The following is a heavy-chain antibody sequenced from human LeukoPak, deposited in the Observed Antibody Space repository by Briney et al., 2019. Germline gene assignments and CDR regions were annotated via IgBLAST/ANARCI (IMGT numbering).Heavy chain of an antibody. CDR1: GGSISSGGYY. CDR3: ARDWLYCSSTSCYSFFDY. J-gene: IGHJ4*02. V-gene: IGHV4-31*03. CDR2: IYYSGST. Sequence: KPSETLSLTCTVSGGSISSGGYYWRWIRQHPGKGLEWIGYIYYSGSTYYNPSLKSRVTISVDTSKNQFSLKLSSVTAADTAVYYCARDWLYCSSTSCYSFFDYWGQGTLVTVSS. D-gene: IGHD2-2*01.